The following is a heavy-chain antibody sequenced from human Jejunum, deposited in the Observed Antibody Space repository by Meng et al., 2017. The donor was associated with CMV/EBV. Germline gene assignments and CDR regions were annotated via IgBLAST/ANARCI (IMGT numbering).Heavy chain of an antibody. V-gene: IGHV3-11*01. Sequence: LSCAASGFPFGAYYMTWIRQAPGKGLEWISYITGPGSTIYYADSVKGRFTISRDNAKNSLYLQMNSLRAEDTAVYYCARGNYGFDYWGQGTLVTVSS. CDR1: GFPFGAYY. CDR2: ITGPGSTI. D-gene: IGHD4-17*01. CDR3: ARGNYGFDY. J-gene: IGHJ4*02.